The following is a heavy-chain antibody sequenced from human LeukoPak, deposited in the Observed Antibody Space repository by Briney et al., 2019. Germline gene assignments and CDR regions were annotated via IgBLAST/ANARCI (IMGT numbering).Heavy chain of an antibody. D-gene: IGHD5-18*01. V-gene: IGHV3-7*01. CDR2: IKQGGSEK. CDR1: GFTFSSYW. J-gene: IGHJ4*02. Sequence: GGSLRLSCAASGFTFSSYWMTWIRQAPGKGLEWVANIKQGGSEKYYVDSVKGRFTISRDNAKNSLYLQMNSLRAEDTAVYYCARDTGGGYSCYDCWGQGTLVTVSS. CDR3: ARDTGGGYSCYDC.